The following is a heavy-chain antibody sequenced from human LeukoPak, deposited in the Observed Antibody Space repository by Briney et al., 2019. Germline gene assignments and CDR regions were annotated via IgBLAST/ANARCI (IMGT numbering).Heavy chain of an antibody. J-gene: IGHJ4*02. V-gene: IGHV3-23*01. D-gene: IGHD6-19*01. CDR3: AKDLEIRQGLASYDY. CDR1: GFTFSSYA. CDR2: ISGSGGST. Sequence: GGSLRLSCAASGFTFSSYAMSWVRQAPGKGLEWVSAISGSGGSTYYADSVKGRFTISRDNSKNTLYLQMNSLRAEDTAVYYCAKDLEIRQGLASYDYWGQGTLVTVCS.